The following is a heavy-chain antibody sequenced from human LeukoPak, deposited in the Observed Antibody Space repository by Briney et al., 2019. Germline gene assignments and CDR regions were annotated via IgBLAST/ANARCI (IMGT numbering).Heavy chain of an antibody. CDR1: GFTLSTYD. Sequence: PGGSLRLSCAASGFTLSTYDMHWVRQAPGKGLEWVSYISSSSSNIYDADSMKGRFTLSRDNTKNSLYLQMNSLRDEDTAVYYCARGGYSSSSYFYYCMDVWGKGTTVTVSS. CDR2: ISSSSSNI. D-gene: IGHD6-6*01. J-gene: IGHJ6*03. CDR3: ARGGYSSSSYFYYCMDV. V-gene: IGHV3-21*06.